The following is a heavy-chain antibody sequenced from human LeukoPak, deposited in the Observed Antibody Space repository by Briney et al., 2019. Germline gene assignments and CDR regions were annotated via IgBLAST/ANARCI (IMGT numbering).Heavy chain of an antibody. Sequence: GGSLRLSCAASGFTVSSNYMSWVRQAPGKWLEWVSVIYSGGSTYYADSVKGRFTISRDNSKNTLYLQMNSLRAEDTAVYYCARDPRYYYGSGPNDYSSQGTLVTASS. V-gene: IGHV3-66*02. CDR3: ARDPRYYYGSGPNDY. CDR2: IYSGGST. CDR1: GFTVSSNY. J-gene: IGHJ4*02. D-gene: IGHD3-10*01.